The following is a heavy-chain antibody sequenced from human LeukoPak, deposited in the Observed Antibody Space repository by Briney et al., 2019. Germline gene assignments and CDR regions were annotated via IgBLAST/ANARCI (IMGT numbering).Heavy chain of an antibody. J-gene: IGHJ4*02. CDR1: GFTLSSYS. CDR2: ISSSSSYI. CDR3: VKDGRRISMIVVVRRGHYFDY. V-gene: IGHV3-21*04. D-gene: IGHD3-22*01. Sequence: GGSLRLSCAASGFTLSSYSMNWVRQAPGKGLEWVSCISSSSSYIYYADSVKGRFTISRDNSKNTLYLQMNSLRAEDTAVYYCVKDGRRISMIVVVRRGHYFDYWGRGTLVTVSS.